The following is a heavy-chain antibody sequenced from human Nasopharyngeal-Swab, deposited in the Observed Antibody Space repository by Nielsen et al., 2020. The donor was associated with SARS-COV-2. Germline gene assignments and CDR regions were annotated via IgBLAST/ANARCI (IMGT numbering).Heavy chain of an antibody. V-gene: IGHV3-21*01. CDR2: ISSTTPYI. J-gene: IGHJ5*02. D-gene: IGHD1-7*01. CDR3: ARDTGGPPNYFDP. Sequence: GGSLRLSCVASGFTFSGYTMNWVRQAPGKGLEWISSISSTTPYIYYADSVKGRFTISRDNAKNSLYLQMNFLRVEDTAMYYCARDTGGPPNYFDPWGRGTLVTVSS. CDR1: GFTFSGYT.